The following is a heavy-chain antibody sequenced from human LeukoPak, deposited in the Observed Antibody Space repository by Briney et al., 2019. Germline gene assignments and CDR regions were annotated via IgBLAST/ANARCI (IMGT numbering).Heavy chain of an antibody. J-gene: IGHJ4*02. CDR2: MNPNSGNT. D-gene: IGHD3-22*01. CDR3: ATAGGNYYDSSGYYSPFDY. V-gene: IGHV1-8*01. Sequence: GASVKVSCKASGYTFTSYDINWVRQATGQGLEWMGWMNPNSGNTGYAQKFLGRVTMTRNTSISTAYMELSSLRSEDTAVYYCATAGGNYYDSSGYYSPFDYWGQGTLVTVSS. CDR1: GYTFTSYD.